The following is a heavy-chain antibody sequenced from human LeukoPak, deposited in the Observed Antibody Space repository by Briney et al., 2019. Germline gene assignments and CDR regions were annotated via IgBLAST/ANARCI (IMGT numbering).Heavy chain of an antibody. CDR2: ISSSSSYI. CDR1: GFTFSSYS. D-gene: IGHD3-22*01. V-gene: IGHV3-21*01. J-gene: IGHJ5*02. Sequence: PGGSLRLSCAASGFTFSSYSMNWVRQAPAKGLEWVSSISSSSSYIYYADSVKGRFTISRDNAKNSLYLQMNSLRAEDTAVYYCAREMTYYYDSSGYPWGQGTLVTVSS. CDR3: AREMTYYYDSSGYP.